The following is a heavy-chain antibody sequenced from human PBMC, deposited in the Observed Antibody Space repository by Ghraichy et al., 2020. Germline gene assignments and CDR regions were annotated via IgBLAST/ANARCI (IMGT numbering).Heavy chain of an antibody. CDR3: AKEEGRWGPVDY. V-gene: IGHV3-30*18. CDR2: ISYDGSNK. D-gene: IGHD7-27*01. J-gene: IGHJ4*02. CDR1: GFTFSSYG. Sequence: GGSLRLSCAASGFTFSSYGMHWVRQAPGKGLEWVAVISYDGSNKYYADSVKGRFTISRDNSKNTLYLQMNSLRAEDTAVYYCAKEEGRWGPVDYWGQGTLVAVSS.